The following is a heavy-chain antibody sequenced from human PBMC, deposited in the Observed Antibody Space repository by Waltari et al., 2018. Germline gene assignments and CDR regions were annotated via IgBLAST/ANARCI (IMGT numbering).Heavy chain of an antibody. D-gene: IGHD6-13*01. J-gene: IGHJ4*02. Sequence: QVQLQESGPGLVKPSETLSLTCAVSGYSISSGYYWGWLRQPPGKGLEWIGSIYHSGSTYYNPSLKSRVTISVDTSKNQFSLKLSSVTAADTAVYYCARSQGSWYDSVGYFDYWGQGTLVTVSS. CDR2: IYHSGST. V-gene: IGHV4-38-2*01. CDR3: ARSQGSWYDSVGYFDY. CDR1: GYSISSGYY.